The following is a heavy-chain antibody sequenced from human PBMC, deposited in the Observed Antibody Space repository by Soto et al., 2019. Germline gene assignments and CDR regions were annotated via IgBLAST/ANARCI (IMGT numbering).Heavy chain of an antibody. Sequence: SETLSLTCTVSGGSLTTSNYYWGWIRQPPGKGLEWMGSVSYSGRPYDNPSLKSRVTIFVDTLRSQFSLRLSSVTAADTALYYCARLLYDRSGYYYFDYWGQGIQVTVSS. CDR3: ARLLYDRSGYYYFDY. D-gene: IGHD3-22*01. CDR1: GGSLTTSNYY. V-gene: IGHV4-39*01. J-gene: IGHJ4*02. CDR2: VSYSGRP.